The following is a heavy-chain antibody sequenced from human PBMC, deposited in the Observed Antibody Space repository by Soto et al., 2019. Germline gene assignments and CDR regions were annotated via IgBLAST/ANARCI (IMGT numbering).Heavy chain of an antibody. CDR3: ARDGGASTFDFDA. D-gene: IGHD3-10*01. Sequence: GGSLRLSCAASGFTFSSYSMNWVRQAPGKGLEWVSSISSSSSYIYYADSVKGRFTISRDNAKNSLYLQMDSLRVEDTAVYYCARDGGASTFDFDAWGQGTRVTVAS. CDR2: ISSSSSYI. J-gene: IGHJ4*02. CDR1: GFTFSSYS. V-gene: IGHV3-21*01.